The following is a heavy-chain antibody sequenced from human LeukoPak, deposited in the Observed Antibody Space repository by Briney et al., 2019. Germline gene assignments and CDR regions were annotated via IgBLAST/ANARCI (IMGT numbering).Heavy chain of an antibody. J-gene: IGHJ4*02. CDR3: AKDSSGWFGEFDY. D-gene: IGHD3-10*01. Sequence: PGGSLRLSCAASGFTFSSYAMSWVRQAPGKGLEWVSAISGSGGSTYYADSVEGRFTISRDNSKNTLYLQMNSLRAEDTAVYYCAKDSSGWFGEFDYWGQGTLVTVSS. V-gene: IGHV3-23*01. CDR1: GFTFSSYA. CDR2: ISGSGGST.